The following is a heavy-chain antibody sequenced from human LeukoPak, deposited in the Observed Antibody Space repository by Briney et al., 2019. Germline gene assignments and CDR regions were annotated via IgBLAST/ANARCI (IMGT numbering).Heavy chain of an antibody. CDR3: AREPCTSTSCYQVDY. J-gene: IGHJ4*02. CDR2: ISTSSSYI. V-gene: IGHV3-21*01. Sequence: GGSLRLSCVASGFTFSSYSMNWVRQAPGKGLEWVSSISTSSSYIYYADSVKGRFTISRDNAKNSLYLQMDSLRAEDTAVYYCAREPCTSTSCYQVDYWGQGTLVTVSS. CDR1: GFTFSSYS. D-gene: IGHD2-2*01.